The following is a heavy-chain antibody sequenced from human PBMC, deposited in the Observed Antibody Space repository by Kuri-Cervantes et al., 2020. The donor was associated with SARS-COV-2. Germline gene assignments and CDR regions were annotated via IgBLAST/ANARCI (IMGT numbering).Heavy chain of an antibody. J-gene: IGHJ4*02. Sequence: SQTLSLTCAVYGGSFSGYYWGWIRQPPGKGLEWIGSIYHSGSTYYNPSLKSRVTISVDTSKNQFSLKLSSVTAADTAVYYCVVARDYYYGSGSYPSFDYWGQGTLVTVSS. CDR1: GGSFSGYY. D-gene: IGHD3-10*01. CDR3: VVARDYYYGSGSYPSFDY. CDR2: IYHSGST. V-gene: IGHV4-38-2*01.